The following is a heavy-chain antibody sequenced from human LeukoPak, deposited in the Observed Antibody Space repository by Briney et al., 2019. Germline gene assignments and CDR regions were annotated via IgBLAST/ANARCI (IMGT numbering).Heavy chain of an antibody. CDR3: AKGALRYYYDSSGYHDY. J-gene: IGHJ4*02. D-gene: IGHD3-22*01. CDR2: ITSSGTYI. CDR1: GFTFSNYN. V-gene: IGHV3-21*04. Sequence: GGSLRLSCAASGFTFSNYNMNWVRQAPGKAMEWVSSITSSGTYIFYADSVKGRFAISRDNSKNTLYLQMNSLRAEDTAVYYCAKGALRYYYDSSGYHDYWGQGTLVTVSS.